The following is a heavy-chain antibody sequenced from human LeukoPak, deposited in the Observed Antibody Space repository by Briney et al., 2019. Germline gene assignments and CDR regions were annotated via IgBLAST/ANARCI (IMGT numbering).Heavy chain of an antibody. CDR3: AKEPRRGYYDSSGYFDY. Sequence: PGGSLRLSCAAAAFTVSSNYMSWVRQAPGKGLEWVSGISGSGASTYYADSVKGRFTISRDNSKNTLYLQINSLRAEDTAVYYCAKEPRRGYYDSSGYFDYWGQGTLVTVSS. J-gene: IGHJ4*02. D-gene: IGHD3-22*01. CDR1: AFTVSSNY. V-gene: IGHV3-23*01. CDR2: ISGSGAST.